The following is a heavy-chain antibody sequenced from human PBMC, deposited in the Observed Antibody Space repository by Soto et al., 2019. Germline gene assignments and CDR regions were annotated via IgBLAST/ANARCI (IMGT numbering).Heavy chain of an antibody. CDR3: AREIAVAGKSSDVFDI. Sequence: QVKLVQSGAEVKKPGSSVKVYCKASVGTFSSYTLSWVRQAPGQGLEWRGRIVPIRGKGNYAQQFQGSVTITADKSTSTAYRELSSLRSADTAVYYCAREIAVAGKSSDVFDIWGQGTMVTVSS. CDR2: IVPIRGKG. CDR1: VGTFSSYT. V-gene: IGHV1-69*08. D-gene: IGHD6-19*01. J-gene: IGHJ3*02.